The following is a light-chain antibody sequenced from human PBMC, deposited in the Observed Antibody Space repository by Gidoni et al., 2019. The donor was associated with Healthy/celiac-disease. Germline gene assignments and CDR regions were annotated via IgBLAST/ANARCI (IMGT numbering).Light chain of an antibody. J-gene: IGLJ2*01. CDR2: DVS. Sequence: QSALTQPPSESGSPGPSVTISCTGTSSDVGGYNYFSWYQQHPGKAPKLMIYDVSKRPSGVPDRFSGAKSGNTASLTISGLQAEDEADYYCCSYAGSYTYVVFGGGTKLTVL. CDR1: SSDVGGYNY. CDR3: CSYAGSYTYVV. V-gene: IGLV2-11*01.